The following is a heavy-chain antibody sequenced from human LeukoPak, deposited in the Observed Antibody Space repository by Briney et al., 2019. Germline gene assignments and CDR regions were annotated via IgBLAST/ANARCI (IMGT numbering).Heavy chain of an antibody. CDR3: ASRQKDDYGDYEGY. V-gene: IGHV4-59*12. J-gene: IGHJ4*02. CDR2: IYHSGST. CDR1: GGSISSYY. D-gene: IGHD4-17*01. Sequence: KASETLSLTCTVSGGSISSYYWSWIRQPPGKGLEWIGYIYHSGSTYYNPSLKSRVTISVDRSKNQFSLKLSSVTAADTAVYYCASRQKDDYGDYEGYWGQGTLVTVSS.